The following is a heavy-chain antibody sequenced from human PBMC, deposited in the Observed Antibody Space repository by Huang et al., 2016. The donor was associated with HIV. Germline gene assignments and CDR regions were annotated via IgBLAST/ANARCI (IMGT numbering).Heavy chain of an antibody. J-gene: IGHJ4*02. Sequence: QVQLQQWGAGVLKPSETLSLTCAVYGGSFSGYYWSWIRQSPGKGLEWIGEIKHSGSTDYNPSRESRVTMSVDTSKNQFSLELSSVTAADTAVYYCASLFFDYWGQGSLVTVSS. CDR2: IKHSGST. CDR3: ASLFFDY. CDR1: GGSFSGYY. V-gene: IGHV4-34*01.